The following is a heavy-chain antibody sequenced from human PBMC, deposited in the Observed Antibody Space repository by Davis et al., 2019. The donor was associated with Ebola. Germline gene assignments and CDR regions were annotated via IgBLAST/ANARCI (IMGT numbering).Heavy chain of an antibody. D-gene: IGHD3-22*01. V-gene: IGHV4-39*01. CDR3: ARQSFGGYYYRWFDP. J-gene: IGHJ5*02. Sequence: SEILSLTCTVSGGSISSSSYYWGWIRQPPGKGLEWIGEINHSGSTNYNPSLKSRVTISVDTSKNQFSLKLSSVTAADTAVYYCARQSFGGYYYRWFDPWGQGTLVTVSS. CDR2: INHSGST. CDR1: GGSISSSSYY.